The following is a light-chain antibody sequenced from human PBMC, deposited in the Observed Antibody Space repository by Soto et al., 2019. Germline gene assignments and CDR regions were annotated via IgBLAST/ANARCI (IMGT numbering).Light chain of an antibody. CDR2: ESD. Sequence: QSVLTQPTSVSAAPGQKVTISCSGSPSNIGKNFVSWYQQLPGTAPKLLIYESDKRPSGIPDRFSGSESGTSATLAITGLQTGDEADYYCVSWDSSLITVVFGGGTKVTVL. CDR1: PSNIGKNF. CDR3: VSWDSSLITVV. J-gene: IGLJ2*01. V-gene: IGLV1-51*02.